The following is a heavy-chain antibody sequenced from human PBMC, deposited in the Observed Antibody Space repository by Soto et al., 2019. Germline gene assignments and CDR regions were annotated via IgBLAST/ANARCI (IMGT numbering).Heavy chain of an antibody. Sequence: PSETLSLTCTVSGGSINSGYCWSWIRQHPGKGLEWIGYIYYSGSANYNPSLKGRVTMSVDTSTNQFSLKLSAVTAADTAVYYCASLFNYYDSSGSAEYYFDHWGQGTLVTVS. CDR2: IYYSGSA. CDR3: ASLFNYYDSSGSAEYYFDH. CDR1: GGSINSGYC. V-gene: IGHV4-31*03. D-gene: IGHD3-22*01. J-gene: IGHJ4*02.